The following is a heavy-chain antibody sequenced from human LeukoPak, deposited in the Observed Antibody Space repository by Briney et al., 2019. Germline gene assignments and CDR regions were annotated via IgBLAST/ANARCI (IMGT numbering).Heavy chain of an antibody. V-gene: IGHV3-21*01. D-gene: IGHD1-1*01. Sequence: PGGSLRLSCAAPGITFSNYNMNWVRQAPGKGLEWISSITSSSSYAFYADSVEGRFTISRDNAKNSLYLQMNSLRVGDTAVYYCARDPYNGAYSEGYYYYYMDVWGKGTTVTVSS. CDR3: ARDPYNGAYSEGYYYYYMDV. CDR1: GITFSNYN. J-gene: IGHJ6*03. CDR2: ITSSSSYA.